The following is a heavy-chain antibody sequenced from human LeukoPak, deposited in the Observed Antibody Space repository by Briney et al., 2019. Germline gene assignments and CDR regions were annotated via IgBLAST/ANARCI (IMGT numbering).Heavy chain of an antibody. CDR1: GGTFSSYA. D-gene: IGHD3-10*01. J-gene: IGHJ6*03. CDR2: IIPIFGTA. Sequence: SVKVSCRASGGTFSSYAISWVRQAPGRGLEWMGGIIPIFGTANYAQKFQGRVTITADESTSTAYMELSSLRSEDTAVYYCARAGNYYYYYMDVWGKGTTVTISS. V-gene: IGHV1-69*13. CDR3: ARAGNYYYYYMDV.